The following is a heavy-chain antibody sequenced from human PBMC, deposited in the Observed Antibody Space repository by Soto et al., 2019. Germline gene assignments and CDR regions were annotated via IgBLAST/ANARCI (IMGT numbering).Heavy chain of an antibody. Sequence: QVQLQESCPGLVNPSQTLSLTCTVSGGSISSGGYYWSWIRQHPGKGLEWIGYIYYSVSTYYNPSLRSRVTISVDTSKNQYSLKLSSVTAADTAVYYCARGDYGDYSGWFGVYWGQGTLVTVSS. CDR1: GGSISSGGYY. J-gene: IGHJ4*02. CDR3: ARGDYGDYSGWFGVY. CDR2: IYYSVST. V-gene: IGHV4-31*03. D-gene: IGHD4-17*01.